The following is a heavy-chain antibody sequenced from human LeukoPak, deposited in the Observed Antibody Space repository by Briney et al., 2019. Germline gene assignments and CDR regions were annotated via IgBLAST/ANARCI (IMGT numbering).Heavy chain of an antibody. CDR1: GGSLSGYY. Sequence: SETLSLTCAVYGGSLSGYYWSWIRQPPGKGLEWIGESDHRGGTNYNPSLESRVTISLDTSKNQFSLKLTSVTAADTAVFYCARLVYPIGAAGNWFDPWGQGTLVTVSS. V-gene: IGHV4-34*01. CDR2: SDHRGGT. CDR3: ARLVYPIGAAGNWFDP. J-gene: IGHJ5*02. D-gene: IGHD6-13*01.